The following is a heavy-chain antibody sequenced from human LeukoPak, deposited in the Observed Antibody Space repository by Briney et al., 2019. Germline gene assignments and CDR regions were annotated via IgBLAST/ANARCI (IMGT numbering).Heavy chain of an antibody. CDR3: ARDLGYCSSTSCYHNYYYYYGMDV. J-gene: IGHJ6*04. CDR1: GGTFSSYA. D-gene: IGHD2-2*01. CDR2: IIPIFGTA. V-gene: IGHV1-69*06. Sequence: ASVKVSCKASGGTFSSYAIGWVRQAPGQGLEWMGGIIPIFGTANYAQKFQGRVTITADKSTSTAYMELSSLRSEDTAVYYCARDLGYCSSTSCYHNYYYYYGMDVWGKGTTVTVSS.